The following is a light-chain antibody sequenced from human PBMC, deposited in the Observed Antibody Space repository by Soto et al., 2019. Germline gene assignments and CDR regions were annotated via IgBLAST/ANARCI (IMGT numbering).Light chain of an antibody. V-gene: IGLV2-8*01. CDR2: EVS. CDR1: SSDVGGYNY. CDR3: SSYAGNNNLV. J-gene: IGLJ2*01. Sequence: QSVLTQPASVSGSPGQSITISCTGTSSDVGGYNYVSWYQQHPGKAPKLMIFEVSKRPSGVPDRFSGSKSGNTAFLTVSGLQADDEADYYCSSYAGNNNLVFGGGTKVTVL.